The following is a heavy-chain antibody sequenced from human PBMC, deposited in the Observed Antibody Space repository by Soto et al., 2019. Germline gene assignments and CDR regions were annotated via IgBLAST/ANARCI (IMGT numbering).Heavy chain of an antibody. CDR2: ISSSSSYI. CDR3: ARAGVAPGYYYYMDV. V-gene: IGHV3-21*01. D-gene: IGHD2-15*01. J-gene: IGHJ6*03. Sequence: EVQLVESGGGLVKPGGSLRLSCAASGFTFSSYSMNWVRQAPGKGMEWVSSISSSSSYIYYADSVKGRFTISRDNAKNSLYLQMNSLRAEDTAVYYCARAGVAPGYYYYMDVWGTGTTVTVSS. CDR1: GFTFSSYS.